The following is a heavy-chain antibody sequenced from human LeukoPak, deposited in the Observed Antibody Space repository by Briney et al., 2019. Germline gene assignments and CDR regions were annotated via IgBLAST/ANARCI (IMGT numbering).Heavy chain of an antibody. CDR3: AREDGSGWPRYNWFDP. J-gene: IGHJ5*02. CDR1: GYSISSDYY. Sequence: SETLSLTCTVSGYSISSDYYWAWIRQPPGKGPEWIGSMYYNSGATYYSPSLKSRVTISIDTSKNQLSLKLSSVTAADTAVYYCAREDGSGWPRYNWFDPWGQGTLVTVSS. V-gene: IGHV4-38-2*02. CDR2: MYYNSGAT. D-gene: IGHD6-19*01.